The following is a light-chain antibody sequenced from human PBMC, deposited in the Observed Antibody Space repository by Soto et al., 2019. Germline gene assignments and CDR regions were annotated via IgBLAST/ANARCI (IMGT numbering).Light chain of an antibody. CDR3: QQTYSNFIS. CDR2: AAS. J-gene: IGKJ4*01. Sequence: DIQMTQSPSSLSASVGDRVTITCRASQTISTSLNWFQQKPGQGPKRLISAASNLQSGVPSRFSGSGSGTNFSVTISSLQPEDSATYYCQQTYSNFISFGGGTKVEI. CDR1: QTISTS. V-gene: IGKV1-39*01.